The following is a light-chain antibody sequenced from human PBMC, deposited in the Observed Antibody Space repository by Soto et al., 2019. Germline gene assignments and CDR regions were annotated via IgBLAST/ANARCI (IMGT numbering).Light chain of an antibody. CDR2: NVN. CDR1: SSDVGSYDY. CDR3: SLYTTDSTYV. Sequence: QSALIQPPSVSGSPGQSVTISCTGTSSDVGSYDYVSWYQQHPGTVPKPMIYNVNTRPSGVPDRFSGSKSGNTASMTISGLQAEDEGGYYCSLYTTDSTYVFGPGTKVTVL. J-gene: IGLJ1*01. V-gene: IGLV2-18*01.